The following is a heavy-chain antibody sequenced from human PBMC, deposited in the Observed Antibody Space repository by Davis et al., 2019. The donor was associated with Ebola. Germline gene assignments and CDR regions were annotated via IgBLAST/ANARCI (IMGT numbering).Heavy chain of an antibody. J-gene: IGHJ6*02. CDR3: ARVNTMIVPLYGMDV. Sequence: GESLKISCAASGFTFSSYSMNWVRQAPGKGLEWVSSISSSSSYIYYADSVKGRFNISRDNAKNSLYLQMNSLRAEDTAVYYCARVNTMIVPLYGMDVWGQGTTVTVSS. V-gene: IGHV3-21*01. CDR1: GFTFSSYS. D-gene: IGHD3-22*01. CDR2: ISSSSSYI.